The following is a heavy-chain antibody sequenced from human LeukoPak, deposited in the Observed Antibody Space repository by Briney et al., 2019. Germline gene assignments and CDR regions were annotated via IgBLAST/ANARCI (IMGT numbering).Heavy chain of an antibody. CDR2: IGARDGRT. CDR3: AKGLYDYALDV. CDR1: GLTFSSYT. J-gene: IGHJ6*02. V-gene: IGHV3-23*01. Sequence: GGSLRLSCTASGLTFSSYTMSWVRQAPGKGLDWVALIGARDGRTYYADPVKGRFTISRDNFKNTLYLQMNSLRAEDTAIYYCAKGLYDYALDVWGQGTAVTVSS.